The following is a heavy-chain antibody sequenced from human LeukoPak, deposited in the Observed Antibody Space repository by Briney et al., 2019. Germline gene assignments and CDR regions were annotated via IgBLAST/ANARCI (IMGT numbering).Heavy chain of an antibody. D-gene: IGHD5-24*01. Sequence: GGSLRLSCAASGFTVSDNYMSWVRQAPGKGLEWVSVIYSGGSTYYADSVKGRFTISRDNSKNTLYLQMNSLRAEDTAVYYCARDFMATITDYWGQGTLVTVSS. J-gene: IGHJ4*02. CDR1: GFTVSDNY. CDR3: ARDFMATITDY. V-gene: IGHV3-66*01. CDR2: IYSGGST.